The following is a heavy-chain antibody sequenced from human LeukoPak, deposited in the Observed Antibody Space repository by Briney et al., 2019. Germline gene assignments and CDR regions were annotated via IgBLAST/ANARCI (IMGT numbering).Heavy chain of an antibody. CDR2: IKQDGSEK. CDR1: GFTFSSYW. CDR3: ARDSSAIFY. D-gene: IGHD3-22*01. J-gene: IGHJ4*02. Sequence: GGSLRLSCAASGFTFSSYWMSWVRQASGKGLEWVANIKQDGSEKNYVDSVKGRFTISRDNAKNSLYLQMNSLRLEDTAVYYCARDSSAIFYWGQGTLVTVSS. V-gene: IGHV3-7*03.